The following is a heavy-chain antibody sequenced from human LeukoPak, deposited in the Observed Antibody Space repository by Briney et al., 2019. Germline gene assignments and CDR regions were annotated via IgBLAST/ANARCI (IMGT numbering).Heavy chain of an antibody. V-gene: IGHV1-3*01. J-gene: IGHJ3*02. CDR3: ARASPFDYGDFEGDAFDI. D-gene: IGHD4-17*01. CDR1: GYTFTSYA. CDR2: INAGNGNT. Sequence: ASVKVSCKASGYTFTSYAMHWVRQAPGQRLEWMGWINAGNGNTKYSQKFQGRVTITRDTSASTAHMELSSLRSEDTAVYYCARASPFDYGDFEGDAFDIWGQGTMVTVSS.